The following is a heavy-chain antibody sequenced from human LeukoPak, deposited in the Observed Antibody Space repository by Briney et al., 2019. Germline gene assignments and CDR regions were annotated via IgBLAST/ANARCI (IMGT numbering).Heavy chain of an antibody. J-gene: IGHJ4*02. CDR1: GFTFSSYA. CDR3: AKDRTGGSSPFWPWGY. CDR2: ISGSGGST. V-gene: IGHV3-23*01. Sequence: GGSLRLSCAASGFTFSSYAMSWVRQAPGKGLEWVSAISGSGGSTYYVDSVKGRFTISRDNSKNTLYLQMNSLRAEDTAVYYCAKDRTGGSSPFWPWGYWGQGTLVTVSS. D-gene: IGHD3-16*01.